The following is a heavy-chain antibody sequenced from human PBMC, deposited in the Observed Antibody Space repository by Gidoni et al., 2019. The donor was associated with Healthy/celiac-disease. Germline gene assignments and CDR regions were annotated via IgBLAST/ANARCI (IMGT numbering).Heavy chain of an antibody. CDR2: IIPIFGTA. V-gene: IGHV1-69*01. J-gene: IGHJ6*02. Sequence: QVQLVQSGAEVKKPGSSVKVSCKASGGTFSSYAISWVRQAPGQGLEWMGGIIPIFGTANYAQKFQGRVTITADESTSTAYMELSSLRSEDTAVYYCARDRHPYGSGSYHPSRIYYYYGMDVWGQGTTVTVSS. D-gene: IGHD3-10*01. CDR1: GGTFSSYA. CDR3: ARDRHPYGSGSYHPSRIYYYYGMDV.